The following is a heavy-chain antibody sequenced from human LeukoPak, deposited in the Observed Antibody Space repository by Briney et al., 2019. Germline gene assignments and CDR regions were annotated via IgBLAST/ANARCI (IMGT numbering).Heavy chain of an antibody. J-gene: IGHJ4*02. Sequence: GGSLRLSCTASGFAFSSYWMSWVRQAPGKGLEWVANIKQDGSEKYYVDSVKGRFTVSRDNAKNSLYLQMNGLRDEDTAVYYCAKDGDNDSIPPFDYWGQGNLVTVSS. CDR3: AKDGDNDSIPPFDY. D-gene: IGHD7-27*01. CDR2: IKQDGSEK. CDR1: GFAFSSYW. V-gene: IGHV3-7*03.